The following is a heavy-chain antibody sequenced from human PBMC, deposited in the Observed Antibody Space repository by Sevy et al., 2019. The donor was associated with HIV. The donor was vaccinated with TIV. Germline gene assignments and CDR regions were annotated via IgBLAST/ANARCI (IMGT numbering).Heavy chain of an antibody. V-gene: IGHV4-59*01. CDR3: ARDFLDDFWSGYHDGMDV. Sequence: SETLSLTCTVSGGSISSYYWSWIRQPPGKGLEWIGYIYYSGSTNYNPSLKSRVTISVDTSKNQFSLKLSSVTAADTAVYYCARDFLDDFWSGYHDGMDVWGQGTTVTVSS. CDR2: IYYSGST. J-gene: IGHJ6*02. D-gene: IGHD3-3*01. CDR1: GGSISSYY.